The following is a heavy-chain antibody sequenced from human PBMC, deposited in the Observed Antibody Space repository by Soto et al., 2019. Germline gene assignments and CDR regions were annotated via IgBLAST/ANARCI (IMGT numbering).Heavy chain of an antibody. Sequence: GASEEVSCKASGYTFTSYGFSWGRQAPGQGLEWMGWISAYNGNTNYGQKTQGRVTMTTDTSTSTAYMELSSLRSDDTAVYYCARDHPPPWGPRGTHNWFDSWGQGTLVTVSS. CDR1: GYTFTSYG. CDR3: ARDHPPPWGPRGTHNWFDS. CDR2: ISAYNGNT. J-gene: IGHJ5*01. D-gene: IGHD3-16*01. V-gene: IGHV1-18*04.